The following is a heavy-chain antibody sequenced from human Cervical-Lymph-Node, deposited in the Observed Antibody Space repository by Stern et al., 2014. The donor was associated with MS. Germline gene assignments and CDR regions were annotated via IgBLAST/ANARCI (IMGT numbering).Heavy chain of an antibody. J-gene: IGHJ5*02. CDR1: GG. CDR3: ARGSGDNWFGP. CDR2: VIPFVGTS. V-gene: IGHV1-69*06. Sequence: QVQLVESEAEVKKPGSSVKVSCKSSGGISWVRQAPGQGLEWLGGVIPFVGTSNYAQKSQGRVTITADTSTNTTYLHLSRLTSADTAVYYCARGSGDNWFGPWGQGTLVTVSS. D-gene: IGHD3-10*01.